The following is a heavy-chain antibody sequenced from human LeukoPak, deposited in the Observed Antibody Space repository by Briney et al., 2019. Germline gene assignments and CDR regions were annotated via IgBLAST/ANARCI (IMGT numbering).Heavy chain of an antibody. V-gene: IGHV4-38-2*02. D-gene: IGHD3-16*02. CDR2: LYHSGTT. J-gene: IGHJ4*02. Sequence: AETLSLTCTASGYSISRGYYWSWIRQPPQKELEWIGSLYHSGTTHYNPSLKSRVAISVDTSKNQFSLKLSSVTAADMAVYYYARGPRLGELSSHFDYWGEGTMGTVSS. CDR3: ARGPRLGELSSHFDY. CDR1: GYSISRGYY.